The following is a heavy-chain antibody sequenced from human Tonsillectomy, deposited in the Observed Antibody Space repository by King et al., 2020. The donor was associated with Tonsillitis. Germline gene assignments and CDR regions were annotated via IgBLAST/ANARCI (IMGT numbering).Heavy chain of an antibody. CDR1: GFTFSGYS. CDR2: IGSSSRYI. J-gene: IGHJ2*01. V-gene: IGHV3-21*01. CDR3: ARDRTGYLGYFAL. Sequence: VQLVESGGGLVKPGGSLRLSCTASGFTFSGYSMNWVRQAPGKGLEWVSSIGSSSRYIYYADSVKGRFTISRDSAKNSLYLQMNTLRAEDTAVYYCARDRTGYLGYFALWGRGTLVTVSS. D-gene: IGHD6-13*01.